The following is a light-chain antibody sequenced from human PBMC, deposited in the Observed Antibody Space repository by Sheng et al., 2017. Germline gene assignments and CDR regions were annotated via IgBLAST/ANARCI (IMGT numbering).Light chain of an antibody. CDR3: QQYKNYPWT. J-gene: IGKJ1*01. Sequence: DIQMTQSPSSLSASIGDRVTVTCRASQGVNDYLAWFQQKPGKAPRSLIYGASTLQTGVASRFSGSGYDTEFTLTINDLQPEDFAIYYCQQYKNYPWT. CDR1: QGVNDY. V-gene: IGKV1-16*01. CDR2: GAS.